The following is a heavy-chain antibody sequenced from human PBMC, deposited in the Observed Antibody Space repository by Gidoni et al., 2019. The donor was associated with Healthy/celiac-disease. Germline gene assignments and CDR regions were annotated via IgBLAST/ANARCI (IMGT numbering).Heavy chain of an antibody. V-gene: IGHV3-49*04. D-gene: IGHD3-3*01. CDR3: TRDLDDFWSGYYRLIYYYYGMDV. CDR2: IRSKAYGGTT. CDR1: GFTFGDYA. J-gene: IGHJ6*02. Sequence: EVQLVASGGGLVQPGRSLRLSCTASGFTFGDYAMSWVRQAPGKGLEWVGFIRSKAYGGTTEYAASVKGRFTISRDDSKSIAYLQMNSLKTEDTAVYYCTRDLDDFWSGYYRLIYYYYGMDVWGQGTTVTVSS.